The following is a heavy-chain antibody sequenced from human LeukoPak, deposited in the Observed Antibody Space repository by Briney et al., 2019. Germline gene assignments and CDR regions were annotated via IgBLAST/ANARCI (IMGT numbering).Heavy chain of an antibody. D-gene: IGHD3-22*01. CDR1: GFTFSSYN. J-gene: IGHJ4*02. Sequence: PGGSLRLSCAASGFTFSSYNMTWVRQAPGKGLEWVSSISSSSSYIYYADSVKGRFTISRDNAKNPLYLQMNSLRAEDTAVYYCARWMYYYDSSGFDYWGQGTLVTVSS. CDR2: ISSSSSYI. V-gene: IGHV3-21*01. CDR3: ARWMYYYDSSGFDY.